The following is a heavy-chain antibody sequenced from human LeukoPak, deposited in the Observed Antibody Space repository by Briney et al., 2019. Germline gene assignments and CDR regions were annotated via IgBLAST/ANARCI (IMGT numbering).Heavy chain of an antibody. CDR2: INDNGGST. D-gene: IGHD6-19*01. CDR1: GFTFTSYS. Sequence: GGSLRLSCSASGFTFTSYSMHWVRQAPGKGLEYVSAINDNGGSTYYGDSVKGRFTISRDSSKNTLYLQMSSLRGDDTAIYYCVSRTSSGWYDFWGQGTLVIVSS. CDR3: VSRTSSGWYDF. J-gene: IGHJ5*01. V-gene: IGHV3-64D*09.